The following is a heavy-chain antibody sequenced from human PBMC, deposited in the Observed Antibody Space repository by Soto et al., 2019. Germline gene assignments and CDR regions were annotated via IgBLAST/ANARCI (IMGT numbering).Heavy chain of an antibody. CDR3: AKAHEYGDHEFFQH. V-gene: IGHV3-23*01. J-gene: IGHJ1*01. CDR2: ISGSGGST. Sequence: XGSLRLTCAASGFTFSSYTMSWVRQAPGKGLEWVSAISGSGGSTYYADSVKGRFTISRDNAKKSLYLQMKSLRPEDTAFYYCAKAHEYGDHEFFQHWAQGTLVTVSS. D-gene: IGHD4-17*01. CDR1: GFTFSSYT.